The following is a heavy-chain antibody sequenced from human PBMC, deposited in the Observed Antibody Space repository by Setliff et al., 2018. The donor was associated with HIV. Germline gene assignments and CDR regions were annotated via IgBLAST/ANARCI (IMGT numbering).Heavy chain of an antibody. CDR3: ARDRPPSTVDMLGAFDR. V-gene: IGHV4-59*01. CDR1: RGSISRYY. Sequence: SETLSLTCTVSRGSISRYYWSWIRQPPGKGLEWIGYIYYTGTTKCNPSLKSRVTMSVDTSKNQLSLKLSSLTAADTAVYYCARDRPPSTVDMLGAFDRWGQGTMVTVSS. J-gene: IGHJ3*02. CDR2: IYYTGTT. D-gene: IGHD4-17*01.